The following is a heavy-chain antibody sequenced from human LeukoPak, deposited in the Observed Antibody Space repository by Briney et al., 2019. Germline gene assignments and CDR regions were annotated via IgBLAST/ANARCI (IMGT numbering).Heavy chain of an antibody. Sequence: SQTLSLTCTVSGGSISSGSYYWSWIRQPPGKGLEWIGEINHSGSTNYNPSLKSRVTISVDTSKNQFSLKLSSVTAADTAVYYCAREYQLLSYSHPLYAFDIWGQGTMVTVSS. CDR2: INHSGST. CDR1: GGSISSGSYY. CDR3: AREYQLLSYSHPLYAFDI. J-gene: IGHJ3*02. D-gene: IGHD2-2*01. V-gene: IGHV4-39*07.